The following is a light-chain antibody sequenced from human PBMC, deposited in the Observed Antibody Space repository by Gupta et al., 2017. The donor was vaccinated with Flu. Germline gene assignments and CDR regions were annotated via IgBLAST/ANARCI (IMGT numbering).Light chain of an antibody. Sequence: QSALTQPASVSGSPGQSITIFCTGTSSDVGGHNHVSWYQQHPGKAPKLIIYEVTNRPSGISNRFSGSKSGNRASLTILGLRAEDEGDYYCSSYTTSSTVIFGGGTRLTVL. J-gene: IGLJ2*01. CDR2: EVT. V-gene: IGLV2-14*01. CDR1: SSDVGGHNH. CDR3: SSYTTSSTVI.